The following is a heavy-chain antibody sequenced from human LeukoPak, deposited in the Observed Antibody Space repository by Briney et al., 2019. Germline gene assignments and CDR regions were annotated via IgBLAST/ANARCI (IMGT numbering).Heavy chain of an antibody. D-gene: IGHD6-19*01. CDR3: APAAVAGKVS. CDR1: GFTFSSYS. J-gene: IGHJ5*02. Sequence: PGGSLRLSCAASGFTFSSYSMHWVRQAPGKGLVWVSRISNDGTTTNYADSVKGRFTIPRDNALNTLYLQMNSLRAEDTALYYCAPAAVAGKVSWGQGTLVTVSS. CDR2: ISNDGTTT. V-gene: IGHV3-74*01.